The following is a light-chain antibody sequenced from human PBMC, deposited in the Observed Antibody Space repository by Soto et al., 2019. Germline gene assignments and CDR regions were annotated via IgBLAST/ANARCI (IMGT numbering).Light chain of an antibody. Sequence: DIQMTQSPSSLSTSVGERVTITCRASQDISRYLNWYQQKPGKAPKLLMHAASSLQSGVPSTFSGSASGTHFNLTISSLQPEDFATHYCQQSYSTPLTFGGGTKVEIK. CDR2: AAS. CDR3: QQSYSTPLT. CDR1: QDISRY. J-gene: IGKJ4*01. V-gene: IGKV1-39*01.